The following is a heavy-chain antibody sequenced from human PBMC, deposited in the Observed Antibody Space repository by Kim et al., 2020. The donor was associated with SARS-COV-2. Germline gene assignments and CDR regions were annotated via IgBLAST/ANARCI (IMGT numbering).Heavy chain of an antibody. J-gene: IGHJ4*02. CDR2: INHSGST. V-gene: IGHV4-34*01. D-gene: IGHD3-10*01. Sequence: SETLSLTCAVYGGSFSGYYWSWIRQPPGKGLEWIGEINHSGSTNYNPSLKSRVTISVDTSKNQFSLKLSSVTAADTAVYYCARRLTMVRGPLGYWGQGTLVTVSS. CDR1: GGSFSGYY. CDR3: ARRLTMVRGPLGY.